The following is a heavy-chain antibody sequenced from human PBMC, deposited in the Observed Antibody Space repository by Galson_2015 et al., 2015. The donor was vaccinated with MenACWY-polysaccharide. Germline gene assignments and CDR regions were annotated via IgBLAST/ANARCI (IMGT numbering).Heavy chain of an antibody. CDR2: SLDSGRGT. V-gene: IGHV3-23*01. J-gene: IGHJ6*02. D-gene: IGHD7-27*01. CDR3: ARGHLGLGL. CDR1: GFTFGNHP. Sequence: FLRLSCAGSGFTFGNHPMNWVRQAPGKGLEWVSVSLDSGRGTYYADSVKGRFSISRDISKNTLYLQMNSLRAEDTAVYFCARGHLGLGLWGQGTTVTVSS.